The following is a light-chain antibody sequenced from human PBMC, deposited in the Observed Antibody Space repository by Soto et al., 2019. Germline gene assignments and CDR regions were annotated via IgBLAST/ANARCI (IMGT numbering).Light chain of an antibody. Sequence: ELVLTQSPGTLSLSPGERATLSCRASQSVSSSYLAWYQQKPGQAPRLLIYVASNMATGIPDRFSGSGSGTDFTLTISRLELEDFEVYVCQQYGRSPPFTFGEGAKGEIK. J-gene: IGKJ2*01. CDR1: QSVSSSY. CDR2: VAS. CDR3: QQYGRSPPFT. V-gene: IGKV3-20*01.